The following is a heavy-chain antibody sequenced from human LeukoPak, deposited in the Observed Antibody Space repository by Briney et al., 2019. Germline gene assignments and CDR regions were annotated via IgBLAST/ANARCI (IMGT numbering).Heavy chain of an antibody. D-gene: IGHD4-17*01. CDR1: GYSISSGYY. V-gene: IGHV4-38-2*02. Sequence: SETLSLTCAVSGYSISSGYYWGWIRQPPGKGLEWIGSIYHSGSTNYNPSLKSRVTISVGTSKNQFSLKLSSVTAADTAVYYCARDRAVTSSYDAFDMWGQGTMVTVSS. CDR3: ARDRAVTSSYDAFDM. J-gene: IGHJ3*02. CDR2: IYHSGST.